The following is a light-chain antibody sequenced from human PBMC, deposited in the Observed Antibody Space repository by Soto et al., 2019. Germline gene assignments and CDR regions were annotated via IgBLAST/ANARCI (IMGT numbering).Light chain of an antibody. CDR2: DTS. Sequence: QAVVTQEPSLTVSPGGTVTLTCGSSTGAVTSNHHPYRFQQKAGQAPRTLIYDTSNKHSWTPARFSGSLLGDKAALTLSGAQPEDEAQYYCLLSYNAARVFGGGTKRTVL. J-gene: IGLJ2*01. CDR1: TGAVTSNHH. CDR3: LLSYNAARV. V-gene: IGLV7-46*01.